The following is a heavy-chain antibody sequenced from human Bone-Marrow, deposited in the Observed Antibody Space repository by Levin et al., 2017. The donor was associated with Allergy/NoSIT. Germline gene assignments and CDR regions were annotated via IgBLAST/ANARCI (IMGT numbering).Heavy chain of an antibody. Sequence: VASVKVSCKASGYTFTSYDINWVRQAPGQGLEWMGWMNPNSGKTGYAQKFQGRLTMTSNTATSTAYMEVRSLTSEDTAVYYCARDRVDNWFDPWGQGTLVTVST. J-gene: IGHJ5*02. CDR2: MNPNSGKT. CDR1: GYTFTSYD. D-gene: IGHD1-14*01. V-gene: IGHV1-8*01. CDR3: ARDRVDNWFDP.